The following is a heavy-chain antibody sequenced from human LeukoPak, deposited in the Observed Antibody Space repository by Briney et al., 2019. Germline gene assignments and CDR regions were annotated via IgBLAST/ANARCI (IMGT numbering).Heavy chain of an antibody. V-gene: IGHV1-2*02. D-gene: IGHD6-19*01. CDR1: GYTFSGYY. J-gene: IGHJ4*02. CDR2: INPSNGDT. CDR3: ARVGSSGWYVHPTLDY. Sequence: ATVKVSCKASGYTFSGYYIHWVRQAPGQGLEWMAWINPSNGDTNYAQKFQGRVTMTRDTSISTAYMELTRLISDDTAVYYCARVGSSGWYVHPTLDYWGQGTLVTVSS.